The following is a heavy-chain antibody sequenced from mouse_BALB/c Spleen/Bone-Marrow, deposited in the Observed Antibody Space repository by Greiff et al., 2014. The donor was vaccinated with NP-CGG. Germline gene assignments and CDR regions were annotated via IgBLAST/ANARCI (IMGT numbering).Heavy chain of an antibody. CDR1: GYTFTEYT. CDR3: ARDWYYYGSSSSWFAH. D-gene: IGHD1-1*02. Sequence: EVQLQQSGPELVKPGASVKISCKTSGYTFTEYTIHWVKQSHGKNLGWIGGINPKNGGTTYKQKFKGKATLTVDKSSSTAYMELRSLTSEDSAVYYCARDWYYYGSSSSWFAHWGQGTLVTVSA. V-gene: IGHV1-18*01. J-gene: IGHJ3*01. CDR2: INPKNGGT.